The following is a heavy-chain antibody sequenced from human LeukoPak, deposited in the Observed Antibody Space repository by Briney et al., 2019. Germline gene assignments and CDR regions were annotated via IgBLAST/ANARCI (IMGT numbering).Heavy chain of an antibody. CDR2: IFTSGST. Sequence: PSETLSLTCTVSAGSISNFYWTWIRQPAGKGLEWIGRIFTSGSTNYNPSLKSRVTMSVDTSKNQFSLKLSSVTAADTAVYYCATYPAQLWLPGYFDYWGQGTLVTVSS. J-gene: IGHJ4*02. V-gene: IGHV4-4*07. CDR3: ATYPAQLWLPGYFDY. D-gene: IGHD5-18*01. CDR1: AGSISNFY.